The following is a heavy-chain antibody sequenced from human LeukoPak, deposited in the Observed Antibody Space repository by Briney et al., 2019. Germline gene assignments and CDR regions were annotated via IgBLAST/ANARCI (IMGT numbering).Heavy chain of an antibody. V-gene: IGHV3-7*03. CDR2: IKQDGSEK. D-gene: IGHD6-19*01. CDR3: ARGGEIAVAGDFDY. Sequence: GGSLTLSCAASGFTFSSYWMSWVRQAPGKGLEWVANIKQDGSEKYYVDSVKGRFTISRDNAKNSLYLQMNSLRAEDTAVYYCARGGEIAVAGDFDYWGQGTLVTVSS. J-gene: IGHJ4*02. CDR1: GFTFSSYW.